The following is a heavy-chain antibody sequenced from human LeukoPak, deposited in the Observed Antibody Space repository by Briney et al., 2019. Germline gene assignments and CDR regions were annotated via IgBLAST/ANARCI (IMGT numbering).Heavy chain of an antibody. V-gene: IGHV1-18*01. CDR1: GYTFTSYG. CDR3: ASQYCSSTSCYYYYYYMDV. D-gene: IGHD2-2*01. Sequence: ASVKVSCKASGYTFTSYGISWVRQAPGQGLEWMGWISVYNGNTNYAQKFQGRVTITADKSTSTAYMELSSLRSEDTAVYYCASQYCSSTSCYYYYYYMDVWGKGTTVTVSS. CDR2: ISVYNGNT. J-gene: IGHJ6*03.